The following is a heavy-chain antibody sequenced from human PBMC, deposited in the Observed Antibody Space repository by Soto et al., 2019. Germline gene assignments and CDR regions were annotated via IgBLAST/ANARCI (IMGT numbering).Heavy chain of an antibody. CDR3: ATGPVAEAPGHFDGLLCPGLRVDY. V-gene: IGHV1-24*01. Sequence: VQLVQSGAEVKKPGASVKVSCKVSGYTLTELSMHWVRQAPGKGLEWMGGFDPEDGETIYAQKFQGRVTMTEDTATDTVNMERGSLRAEDTAVYYCATGPVAEAPGHFDGLLCPGLRVDYWGQGTLVTVSS. J-gene: IGHJ4*02. CDR1: GYTLTELS. D-gene: IGHD3-9*01. CDR2: FDPEDGET.